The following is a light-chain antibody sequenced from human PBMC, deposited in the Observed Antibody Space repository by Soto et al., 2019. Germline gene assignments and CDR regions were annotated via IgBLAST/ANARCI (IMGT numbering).Light chain of an antibody. CDR3: QQYGNSPLT. V-gene: IGKV3-20*01. J-gene: IGKJ3*01. CDR2: AAS. CDR1: QSLSSNY. Sequence: EIVMTQSPATLSVSPGERATLSCRASQSLSSNYLAWYQQKPGQAPRLLISAASSRATAIPDRFSGSGSGTEFTLTISRLEPDDSAVYFCQQYGNSPLTFGPGTKVDIK.